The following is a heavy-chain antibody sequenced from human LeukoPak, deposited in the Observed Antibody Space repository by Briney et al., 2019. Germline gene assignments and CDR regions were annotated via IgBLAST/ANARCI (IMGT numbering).Heavy chain of an antibody. CDR1: GFTFSSYA. J-gene: IGHJ4*02. D-gene: IGHD5-24*01. V-gene: IGHV3-66*04. Sequence: PGGSLRLSCAASGFTFSSYAMSWVRQAPGKGLEWVSVIYSGGSTYYADSVKGRFTISRDNSKNTLYLQMNSLRAEDTAVYYCARHRRDGYEVLYFDYWGQGTLVTVSS. CDR2: IYSGGST. CDR3: ARHRRDGYEVLYFDY.